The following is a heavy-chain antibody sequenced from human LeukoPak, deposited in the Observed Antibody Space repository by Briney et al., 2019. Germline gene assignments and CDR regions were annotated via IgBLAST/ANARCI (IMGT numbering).Heavy chain of an antibody. V-gene: IGHV4-59*01. CDR3: ASVGSSGYYYHWYFDL. J-gene: IGHJ2*01. Sequence: SETLSLTCTVSGGSISSYYWSWIRQPPGKGLEWIGYIYYSGSTNYNPSLKSRVTISVDTSKNQFSLKLSSVTAADTAVYYCASVGSSGYYYHWYFDLWGRGTLVTVSS. CDR1: GGSISSYY. D-gene: IGHD3-22*01. CDR2: IYYSGST.